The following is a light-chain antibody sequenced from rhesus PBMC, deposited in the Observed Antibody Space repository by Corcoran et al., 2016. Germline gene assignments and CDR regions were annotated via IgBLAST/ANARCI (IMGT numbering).Light chain of an antibody. Sequence: DIQMSQSPSSLSASVGDRVTITCRASQGISSYLNWYQQKPGKAPKLLIYYANSLASGVPSRFSGSGSVTEFTLNISSLQPEDFATYYCQQGNSNPWTFGQGTKVELK. CDR3: QQGNSNPWT. V-gene: IGKV1-32*02. J-gene: IGKJ1*01. CDR2: YAN. CDR1: QGISSY.